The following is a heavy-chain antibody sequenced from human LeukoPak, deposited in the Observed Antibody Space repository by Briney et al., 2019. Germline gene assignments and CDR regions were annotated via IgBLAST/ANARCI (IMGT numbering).Heavy chain of an antibody. Sequence: SETMSLTCTVSGGSISSYYWSWIRQPPGKGLEWIGYIYYSGSTNYNPSLKSRVTISVDTSKNQFSLKLSSVTAADTTVYYCARESYFFDYCSQGTLATVSS. V-gene: IGHV4-59*01. CDR3: ARESYFFDY. CDR1: GGSISSYY. J-gene: IGHJ4*02. CDR2: IYYSGST. D-gene: IGHD3-16*02.